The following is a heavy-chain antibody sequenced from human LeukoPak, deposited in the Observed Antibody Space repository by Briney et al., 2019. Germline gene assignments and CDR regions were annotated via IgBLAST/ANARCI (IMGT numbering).Heavy chain of an antibody. CDR1: GYTFTSYD. D-gene: IGHD5-12*01. J-gene: IGHJ4*02. CDR2: MNPNSGNT. CDR3: ARGHYSGYDWVAPPEGY. Sequence: ASVKVSCKASGYTFTSYDINWVRQATGQGLEWMGLMNPNSGNTGYAQKFQGRVTMTRNTSISTAYMELSSLRSEDTAVYYCARGHYSGYDWVAPPEGYWGQGTLVTVSS. V-gene: IGHV1-8*01.